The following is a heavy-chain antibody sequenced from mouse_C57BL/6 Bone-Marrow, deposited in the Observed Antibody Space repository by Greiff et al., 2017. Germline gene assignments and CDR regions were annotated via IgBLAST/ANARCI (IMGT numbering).Heavy chain of an antibody. J-gene: IGHJ2*01. V-gene: IGHV1-61*01. Sequence: QVHVKQPGAELVRPGSSVKLSCKASGYTFTSYWMDWVKQRPGQGLEWIGNIYPSDSETHYNQKFKDKATLTVDKSSSTAYMQLSSLTSEDSAVXYCERGGNYWGQDTTRTVS. CDR3: ERGGNY. CDR2: IYPSDSET. CDR1: GYTFTSYW.